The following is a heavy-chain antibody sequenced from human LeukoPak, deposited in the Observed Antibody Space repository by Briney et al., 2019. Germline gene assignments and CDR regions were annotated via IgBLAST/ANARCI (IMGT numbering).Heavy chain of an antibody. Sequence: GGSLRLSCAASGFTFSSYEMNWVRQAPGRGLEWVSYISSSGNTIYYADPVQGRFTISRDNAKNSLYLQMNSLRAEDTAVYYCARDFHSASSSTYYPNWFDPWGQGTLVTVSS. D-gene: IGHD3-22*01. CDR2: ISSSGNTI. J-gene: IGHJ5*02. CDR1: GFTFSSYE. V-gene: IGHV3-48*03. CDR3: ARDFHSASSSTYYPNWFDP.